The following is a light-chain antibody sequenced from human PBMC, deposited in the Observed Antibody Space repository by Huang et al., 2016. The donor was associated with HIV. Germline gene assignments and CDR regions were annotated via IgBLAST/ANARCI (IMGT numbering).Light chain of an antibody. CDR1: QRVGSN. CDR3: QQSNSWPWT. V-gene: IGKV3-15*01. Sequence: EIVMTQSPATLSVSPGERATLSCRASQRVGSNLAWYQQTPGQAPRLLIYGASTRATDIPARFSCSGSGTEFTLTITSLQSEDFAVYYCQQSNSWPWTFGQGTKVEIK. J-gene: IGKJ1*01. CDR2: GAS.